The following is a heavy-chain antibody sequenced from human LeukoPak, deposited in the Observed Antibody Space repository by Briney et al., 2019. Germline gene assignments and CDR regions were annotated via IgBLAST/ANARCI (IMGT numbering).Heavy chain of an antibody. Sequence: GGSLRLSCAASGFTFSSYAMHWVRQAPGKGLEWVAVISYNGINEYHADSVKGRFTVSRDNSKNTLYLQMKSLRTEDTAVYYCARERTTRPHYYYAMDVWGQGTTVTVSS. CDR3: ARERTTRPHYYYAMDV. J-gene: IGHJ6*02. CDR2: ISYNGINE. CDR1: GFTFSSYA. D-gene: IGHD4-11*01. V-gene: IGHV3-30-3*01.